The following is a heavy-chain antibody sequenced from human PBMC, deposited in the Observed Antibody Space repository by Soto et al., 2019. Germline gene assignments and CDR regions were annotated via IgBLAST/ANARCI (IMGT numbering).Heavy chain of an antibody. Sequence: SVKLSCKASGGSFNSYTICWVRQALGQGLEWMGRIIPILGIANYAQKFQGRVTITADKSTSTAYMELSSLRSEDTAVYYCAKSGASSPGNWFDPWGQGAPVTVSS. V-gene: IGHV1-69*02. J-gene: IGHJ5*02. D-gene: IGHD6-13*01. CDR1: GGSFNSYT. CDR3: AKSGASSPGNWFDP. CDR2: IIPILGIA.